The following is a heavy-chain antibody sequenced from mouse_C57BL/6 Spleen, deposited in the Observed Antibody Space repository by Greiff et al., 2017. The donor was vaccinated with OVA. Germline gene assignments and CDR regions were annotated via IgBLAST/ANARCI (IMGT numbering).Heavy chain of an antibody. D-gene: IGHD2-4*01. J-gene: IGHJ2*01. CDR1: GYTFTSYW. CDR2: IHPNSGST. CDR3: ARGNGITTIFDY. Sequence: QVQLKQSGAELVKPGASVKLSCKASGYTFTSYWMHWVKQRPGQGLEWIGMIHPNSGSTNYNEKFKSKATLTVDKSSSTAYMQLSSLTSEDSAVYYCARGNGITTIFDYWGQGTTLTVSS. V-gene: IGHV1-64*01.